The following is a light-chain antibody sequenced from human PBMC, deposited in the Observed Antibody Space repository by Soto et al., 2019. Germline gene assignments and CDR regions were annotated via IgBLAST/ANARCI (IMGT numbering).Light chain of an antibody. CDR3: SSYSSTSTPWV. CDR2: EVS. CDR1: SSDVGTYNF. V-gene: IGLV2-14*01. J-gene: IGLJ3*02. Sequence: QSALTQPASVSVSPGQSITISCTGTSSDVGTYNFVSWYQQHPGKAPKLMIYEVSSRPSGVSNRFSGSKSGNTASLTISGLQAEDEADYYCSSYSSTSTPWVFGGGTKLTVL.